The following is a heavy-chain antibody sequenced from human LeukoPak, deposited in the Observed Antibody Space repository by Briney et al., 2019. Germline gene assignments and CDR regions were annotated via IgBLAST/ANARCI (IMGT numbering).Heavy chain of an antibody. J-gene: IGHJ4*02. CDR1: RFSFSHYW. V-gene: IGHV3-7*01. CDR3: ASSARGTYFFDY. CDR2: INQDASDK. Sequence: GGSLRLSCAASRFSFSHYWMTWVRQAPGKGVEWVANINQDASDKHYADSVKGRFTISRDNAKNSLYLQMNSLRAEDTAVYYCASSARGTYFFDYWGQGTLVTVSS. D-gene: IGHD3-16*01.